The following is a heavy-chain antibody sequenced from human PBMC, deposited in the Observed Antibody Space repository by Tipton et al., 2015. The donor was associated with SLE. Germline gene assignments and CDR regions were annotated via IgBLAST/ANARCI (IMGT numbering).Heavy chain of an antibody. CDR3: AREDTAMAAYYFDY. V-gene: IGHV4-4*08. J-gene: IGHJ4*02. D-gene: IGHD5-18*01. CDR1: GGSISSYY. CDR2: IYTSGGT. Sequence: TLSLTCTVSGGSISSYYWSWIRQPPGKGLEWIGYIYTSGGTNYNPSLKSRVTISVDTSKNQFSLKLSSVTAADTAVYYCAREDTAMAAYYFDYWGQGTLVTVSS.